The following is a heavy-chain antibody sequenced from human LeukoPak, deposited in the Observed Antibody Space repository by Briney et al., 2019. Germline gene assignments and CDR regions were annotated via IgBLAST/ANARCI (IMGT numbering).Heavy chain of an antibody. J-gene: IGHJ4*02. Sequence: GGPLRLSCAASEFTFSTYGMHWVRQAPGEGLEWVSAIGGTNGRTYYADSVKGRFTISRDNSKNTLFLQMNSLRDEDTAVYYCAKHYYDSSGTPRYFDYWGQGTLVTVSS. CDR2: IGGTNGRT. D-gene: IGHD3-22*01. CDR3: AKHYYDSSGTPRYFDY. V-gene: IGHV3-23*01. CDR1: EFTFSTYG.